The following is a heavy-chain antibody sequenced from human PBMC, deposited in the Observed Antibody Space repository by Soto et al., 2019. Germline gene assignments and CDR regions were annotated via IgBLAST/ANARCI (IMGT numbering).Heavy chain of an antibody. Sequence: GESLKISCKGSGYSFTSYWICWVRQMPGKGLGWRGIIYPGDSDTRYRPSFQGQATISADTSISTGYLQWSSLKASDTAMYYCARLGTKNKNDYSSSSRVDYWGQGTLVTVSS. CDR1: GYSFTSYW. CDR3: ARLGTKNKNDYSSSSRVDY. V-gene: IGHV5-51*01. CDR2: IYPGDSDT. D-gene: IGHD6-6*01. J-gene: IGHJ4*02.